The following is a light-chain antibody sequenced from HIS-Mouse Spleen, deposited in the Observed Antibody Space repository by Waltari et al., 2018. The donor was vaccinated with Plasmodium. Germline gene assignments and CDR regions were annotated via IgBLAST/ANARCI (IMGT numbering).Light chain of an antibody. CDR3: QQYYSYPYT. J-gene: IGKJ2*01. CDR2: AAS. Sequence: AIRMTQSPSSFSASTGDSVTITCRASQGISSYLAWYQQKPGKAPKLLIDAASTLQSGVPSRFSGSGSGTDFTLTISCLQSEDFATYYCQQYYSYPYTFGQGTKLEIK. CDR1: QGISSY. V-gene: IGKV1-8*01.